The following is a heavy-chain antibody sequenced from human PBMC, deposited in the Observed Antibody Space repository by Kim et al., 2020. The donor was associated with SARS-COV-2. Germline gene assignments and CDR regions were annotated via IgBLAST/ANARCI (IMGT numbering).Heavy chain of an antibody. V-gene: IGHV7-4-1*02. CDR1: GYTFTSYA. Sequence: ASVKVSCKASGYTFTSYAMNWVRQAPGQGLEWMGWINTNTGNPTYAQGFTGRFVFSLDTSVSTAYLQISSLKAEDTAVYYCARDQGYQLLWGRRYYYYGMDVWGQGTTVTVSS. CDR2: INTNTGNP. J-gene: IGHJ6*02. CDR3: ARDQGYQLLWGRRYYYYGMDV. D-gene: IGHD2-2*01.